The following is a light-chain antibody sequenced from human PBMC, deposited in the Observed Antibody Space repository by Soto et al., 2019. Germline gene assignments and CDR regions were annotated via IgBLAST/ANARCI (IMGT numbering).Light chain of an antibody. CDR1: SSDVGAFNY. CDR3: NAYASTSARL. Sequence: QSALTQPASLSGSPGQSITISCTGTSSDVGAFNYVSWYQQHPDKTPKLIIYEVTNRPSGVSNRFSGSKSGNTASLTISGLQAEDEADYYCNAYASTSARLFGGGTQLTVL. CDR2: EVT. V-gene: IGLV2-14*01. J-gene: IGLJ3*02.